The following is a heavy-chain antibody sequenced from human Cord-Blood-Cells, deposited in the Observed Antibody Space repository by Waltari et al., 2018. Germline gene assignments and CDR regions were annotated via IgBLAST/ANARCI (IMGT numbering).Heavy chain of an antibody. CDR2: IYYSGRT. CDR3: ARGTVPDFWSGYKYYFDY. D-gene: IGHD3-3*01. J-gene: IGHJ4*02. V-gene: IGHV4-39*01. CDR1: GGSISSSSYY. Sequence: QLQLQESGPGLVKPSETLSLTCTVYGGSISSSSYYWGWIRQPPGKGLEWIGSIYYSGRTYYNPSLKSRVTISVDTSKNQFSLKLSSVTAADTAVYYCARGTVPDFWSGYKYYFDYWGQGTLVTVSS.